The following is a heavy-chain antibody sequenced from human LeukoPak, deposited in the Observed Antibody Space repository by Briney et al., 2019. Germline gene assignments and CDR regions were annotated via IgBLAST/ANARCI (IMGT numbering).Heavy chain of an antibody. CDR1: GFTFSSYA. D-gene: IGHD3-3*01. V-gene: IGHV3-30-3*01. Sequence: GGSLRLSCAASGFTFSSYAMHWVRQAPGKGLEWVAVISYDGSNKYYADSVKGRFTISRDNSKNTLYLQMNSLRAEDTAVYYCAREAPTYYDFWSGRPPQGGMDVWGQGTTVTVSS. J-gene: IGHJ6*02. CDR2: ISYDGSNK. CDR3: AREAPTYYDFWSGRPPQGGMDV.